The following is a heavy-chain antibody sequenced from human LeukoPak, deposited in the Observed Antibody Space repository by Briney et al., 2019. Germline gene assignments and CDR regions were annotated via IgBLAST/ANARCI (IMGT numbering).Heavy chain of an antibody. J-gene: IGHJ4*02. CDR1: GYTFTAYY. CDR3: AREEEVAAATIDY. CDR2: MNPNSGVT. D-gene: IGHD2-15*01. Sequence: ASVKVSCKASGYTFTAYYMHWVRQAPGQGLEWMGWMNPNSGVTNYAQEFQGRVTMTRDTSIYTAYMELSRLRSDDTAVYYCAREEEVAAATIDYWGQGTLVTVSS. V-gene: IGHV1-2*02.